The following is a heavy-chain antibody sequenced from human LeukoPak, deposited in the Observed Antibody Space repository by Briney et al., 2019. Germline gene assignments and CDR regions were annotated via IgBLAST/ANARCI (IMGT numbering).Heavy chain of an antibody. Sequence: KSSQTLSLTCTVSGDSISSRTSDFWGWIRQSPGKGLEWIAEISYIRTTFYHPSLESRVSISLDTSKNQFSLKLSSVTAADTAVYYCARDHGDYYYDSSGYYQPYPRGYWGQGTLVTVSS. CDR3: ARDHGDYYYDSSGYYQPYPRGY. CDR2: ISYIRTT. D-gene: IGHD3-22*01. CDR1: GDSISSRTSDF. V-gene: IGHV4-39*07. J-gene: IGHJ4*02.